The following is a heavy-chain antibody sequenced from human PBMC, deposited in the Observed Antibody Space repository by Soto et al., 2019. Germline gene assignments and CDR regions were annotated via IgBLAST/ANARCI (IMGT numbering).Heavy chain of an antibody. CDR3: ARDTPFGVVTAYYFDY. D-gene: IGHD3-3*01. J-gene: IGHJ4*02. Sequence: GASVKVSCKASGYTFTSYGISWVRQAPGQGLEWMEWISAYNGNTNYAQKLQGRVTMTTDTSTSTAYMELRSLRSDDTAVYYCARDTPFGVVTAYYFDYWGQGTLVTVSS. V-gene: IGHV1-18*04. CDR2: ISAYNGNT. CDR1: GYTFTSYG.